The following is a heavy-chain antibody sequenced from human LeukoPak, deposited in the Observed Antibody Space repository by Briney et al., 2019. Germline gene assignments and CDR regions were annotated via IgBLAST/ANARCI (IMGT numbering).Heavy chain of an antibody. V-gene: IGHV3-23*01. CDR1: GFTFSSCA. CDR3: AKTGYSSSWTSPGGWFDY. J-gene: IGHJ4*02. D-gene: IGHD6-13*01. Sequence: PGGSLRLSCAASGFTFSSCAMSWVRQAPGKGLEWVSAISGSGGRTHYADSVKGRFTISRDNSKNTLYLQMNSLRAEDTAIYYCAKTGYSSSWTSPGGWFDYWGQGTLVTVSS. CDR2: ISGSGGRT.